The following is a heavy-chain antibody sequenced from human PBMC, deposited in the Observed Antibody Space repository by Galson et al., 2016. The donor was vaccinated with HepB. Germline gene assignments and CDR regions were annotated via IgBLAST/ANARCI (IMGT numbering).Heavy chain of an antibody. V-gene: IGHV3-23*01. Sequence: SLRLSCAASGFTFTNYAMTWVRQAPGKGLEWVSSIHRTGGGTYYADSEKGRFTISRDNSKNTLYLQMKNLRAEDTAVYYCARDVPSSSWFDAFDVSGQGTMVIVSS. CDR1: GFTFTNYA. CDR3: ARDVPSSSWFDAFDV. CDR2: IHRTGGGT. J-gene: IGHJ3*01. D-gene: IGHD6-13*01.